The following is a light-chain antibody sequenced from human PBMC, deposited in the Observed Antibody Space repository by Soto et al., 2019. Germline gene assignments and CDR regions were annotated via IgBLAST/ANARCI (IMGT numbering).Light chain of an antibody. CDR1: SGHSSYI. J-gene: IGLJ1*01. CDR3: ETWDSNPF. Sequence: QSVLTQSSSASASLGSSVKLTCTLSSGHSSYIIAWHQQQPGKAPRYLMKLEGSGSYNKGSGVPDRFSGSSSGADRYLTISNLQFEDEADYYCETWDSNPFFGTGTKLTVL. V-gene: IGLV4-60*02. CDR2: LEGSGSY.